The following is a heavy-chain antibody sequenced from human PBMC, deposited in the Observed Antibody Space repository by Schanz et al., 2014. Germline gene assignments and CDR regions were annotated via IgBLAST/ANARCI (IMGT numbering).Heavy chain of an antibody. D-gene: IGHD6-19*01. CDR3: AASSGWHPSTDY. CDR2: IKSDGSST. V-gene: IGHV3-74*01. J-gene: IGHJ4*02. Sequence: EVQLVESGGGLVQPGGSLRLSCAASGFTFSSYWMHWVRQVPGKGLVWVSRIKSDGSSTSYADSVKGRFTISRDNAKNTLYLQMNSLRVEDTAVYYCAASSGWHPSTDYWGQGTLVNVSS. CDR1: GFTFSSYW.